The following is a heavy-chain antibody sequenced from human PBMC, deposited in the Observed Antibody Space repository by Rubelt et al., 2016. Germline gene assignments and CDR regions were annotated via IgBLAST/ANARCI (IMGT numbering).Heavy chain of an antibody. CDR3: ARVHYDSTNAFDI. V-gene: IGHV1-69*04. D-gene: IGHD3-22*01. J-gene: IGHJ3*02. CDR1: GGTFSSYA. CDR2: IIPLLGIA. Sequence: QVQLVQSGADVKKPGSSVKVSCKASGGTFSSYAISWVRQAPGQGLEWMGRIIPLLGIANYAQKFQGRVTITADKSTSTAYMERSSLRAEDTAVYYCARVHYDSTNAFDIWGQGTMVTVSS.